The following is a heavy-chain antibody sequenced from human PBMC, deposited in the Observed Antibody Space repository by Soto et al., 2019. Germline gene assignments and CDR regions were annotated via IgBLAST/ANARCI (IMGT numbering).Heavy chain of an antibody. D-gene: IGHD2-15*01. Sequence: QVQLAQSGAEVRKPGSSVKVSCGACGGSFSDFAFSWVRQAPGQGLEWMGGIIPMFAASKYAQRFQDRVTITADESTNTVYLALSSLTSDDTATYYCARGGIVAVPAALSSYHDYTNYRFDSWGQGTLVTVSS. J-gene: IGHJ4*02. CDR2: IIPMFAAS. V-gene: IGHV1-69*01. CDR1: GGSFSDFA. CDR3: ARGGIVAVPAALSSYHDYTNYRFDS.